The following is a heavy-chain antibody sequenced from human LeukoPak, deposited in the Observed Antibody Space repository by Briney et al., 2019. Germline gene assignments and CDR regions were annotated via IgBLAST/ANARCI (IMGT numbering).Heavy chain of an antibody. Sequence: ASVKVSCKASGYTFTSYGISWVRQAPGQGLEWMGWISAYNGNTNYAQKLQGRVTITADESTSTAYMELSSLRSEDTAVYYCARALCYYDSSGYYYDWFDPWGQGTLVTVSS. V-gene: IGHV1-18*01. D-gene: IGHD3-22*01. CDR3: ARALCYYDSSGYYYDWFDP. CDR1: GYTFTSYG. J-gene: IGHJ5*02. CDR2: ISAYNGNT.